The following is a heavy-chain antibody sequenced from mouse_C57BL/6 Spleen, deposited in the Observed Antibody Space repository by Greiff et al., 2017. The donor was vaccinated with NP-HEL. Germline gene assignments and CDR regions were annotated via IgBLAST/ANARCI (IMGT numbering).Heavy chain of an antibody. J-gene: IGHJ2*01. V-gene: IGHV1-50*01. CDR3: AIYYDYDEGVYFDY. CDR1: GYTFTSYW. D-gene: IGHD2-4*01. Sequence: QVQLQQPGAELVKPGASVKLSCKASGYTFTSYWMQWVKQRPGQGLEWIGEIDPSDSYTNYNQKFKGKGTLTVDTSSSTAYMQLSSLTSEDSAVYYCAIYYDYDEGVYFDYWGQGTTLTVSS. CDR2: IDPSDSYT.